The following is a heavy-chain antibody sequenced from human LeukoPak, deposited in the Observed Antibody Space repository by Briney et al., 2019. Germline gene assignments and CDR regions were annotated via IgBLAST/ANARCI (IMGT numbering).Heavy chain of an antibody. CDR2: IKEDGSEK. J-gene: IGHJ4*02. D-gene: IGHD6-6*01. V-gene: IGHV3-7*04. Sequence: PGGSLRLSCAASGFTFSNYWMSWVRQAPGKGLGWVAHIKEDGSEKSYVDSVKGRFTISRGNAKNSLYLQMNSLRAEDTAVYYCARVVVYFDYWGQGTLVTVSS. CDR3: ARVVVYFDY. CDR1: GFTFSNYW.